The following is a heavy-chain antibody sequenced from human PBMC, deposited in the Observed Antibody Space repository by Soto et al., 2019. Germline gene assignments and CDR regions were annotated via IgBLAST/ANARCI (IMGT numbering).Heavy chain of an antibody. Sequence: PSETLSLTCTVSGGSISSYYWGWIRQPPGKGLEWIGYIYYSGSTNYNPSLKSRVTISVDTSKNQFSLKLSSVTAADTAVYYCARGWGTAMVTFYYYGMDVWGQGTTVTVSS. CDR1: GGSISSYY. CDR3: ARGWGTAMVTFYYYGMDV. D-gene: IGHD5-18*01. V-gene: IGHV4-59*01. CDR2: IYYSGST. J-gene: IGHJ6*02.